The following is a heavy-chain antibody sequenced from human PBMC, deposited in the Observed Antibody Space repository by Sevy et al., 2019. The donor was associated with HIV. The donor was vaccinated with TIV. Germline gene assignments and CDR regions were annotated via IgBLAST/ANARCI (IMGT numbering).Heavy chain of an antibody. CDR3: AKGACSGGSCYWGGDYYYYDMDV. D-gene: IGHD2-15*01. J-gene: IGHJ6*03. CDR2: IWYDGSNK. V-gene: IGHV3-33*06. CDR1: GFTFSSYG. Sequence: GESLKISCAASGFTFSSYGMHWVRQAPGKGLEWVAVIWYDGSNKYYADSVKGRFTISRDNSKNTLYLQMNSLRAEDTAVYYCAKGACSGGSCYWGGDYYYYDMDVWGKGTTVTVSS.